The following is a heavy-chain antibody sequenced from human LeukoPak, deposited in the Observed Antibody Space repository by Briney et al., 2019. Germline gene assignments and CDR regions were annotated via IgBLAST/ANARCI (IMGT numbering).Heavy chain of an antibody. CDR3: ARALYGSGFLDY. Sequence: PGGSLRLSCAASGFTFSSYEMNWVRQAPGKGLEWVSYISSSGSTIYYADSVKGRFTISRDNAKNSLYLQMNSLRAEDTAVYYCARALYGSGFLDYWGQGTLVTVSS. V-gene: IGHV3-48*03. CDR1: GFTFSSYE. CDR2: ISSSGSTI. D-gene: IGHD3-10*01. J-gene: IGHJ4*02.